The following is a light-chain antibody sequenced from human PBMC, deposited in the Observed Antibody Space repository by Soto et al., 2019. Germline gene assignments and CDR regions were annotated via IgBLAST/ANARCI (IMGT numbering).Light chain of an antibody. CDR3: AAWYDSLKGV. Sequence: QSVLTQPPSASGTPQQRVTISCSGSSSNIGSNTVNWYQQLPGTAPKLLIYSNNQRPSGVPDRFSGSKSGTSASLAISGRQSEDEADYYCAAWYDSLKGVFGGGTKGTVL. CDR2: SNN. V-gene: IGLV1-44*01. CDR1: SSNIGSNT. J-gene: IGLJ2*01.